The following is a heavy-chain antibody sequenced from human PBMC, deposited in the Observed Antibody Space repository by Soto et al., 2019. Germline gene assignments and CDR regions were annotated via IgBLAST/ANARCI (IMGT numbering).Heavy chain of an antibody. CDR3: ARAGYGDYVTVNFYYGMDV. J-gene: IGHJ6*02. Sequence: QVQLVESGGGVVQSGRSLRLSCAASGFTFRSYGMHWVRQAPGKGLEWVAVIWYDGSNKYYAASVKGRFTISRDNSKNTLYLQMNSLRVEDTAIYYCARAGYGDYVTVNFYYGMDVWGQGTTVTVSS. CDR2: IWYDGSNK. D-gene: IGHD4-17*01. CDR1: GFTFRSYG. V-gene: IGHV3-33*01.